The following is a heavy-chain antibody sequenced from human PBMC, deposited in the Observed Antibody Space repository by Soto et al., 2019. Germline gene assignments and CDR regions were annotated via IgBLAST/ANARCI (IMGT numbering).Heavy chain of an antibody. D-gene: IGHD4-17*01. Sequence: SETLSLTCVVSGGSISSSYWWTWLRQSPGTGPEWIGEIYHSGSTNYNPSLKSRVTLSLDKSKSQFSLRLNSVTAADTAVYYCARKIDYNDYHFDYWGQGILVTVSS. CDR3: ARKIDYNDYHFDY. J-gene: IGHJ4*02. CDR2: IYHSGST. V-gene: IGHV4-4*02. CDR1: GGSISSSYW.